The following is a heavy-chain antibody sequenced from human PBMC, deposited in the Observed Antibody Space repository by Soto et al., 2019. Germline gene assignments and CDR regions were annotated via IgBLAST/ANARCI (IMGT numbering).Heavy chain of an antibody. CDR3: ARLIVLVTQIPPFHLAF. J-gene: IGHJ4*02. V-gene: IGHV5-51*01. CDR1: GYSFTSYW. Sequence: GESLKISWEGSGYSFTSYWIGWVRQMPGKGLEWMGIIYPGDSDTRYSPSCQGQVTGSADKSISTAYLQWSSLKASDTAMSYWARLIVLVTQIPPFHLAFWGQATLDTLSS. D-gene: IGHD2-21*02. CDR2: IYPGDSDT.